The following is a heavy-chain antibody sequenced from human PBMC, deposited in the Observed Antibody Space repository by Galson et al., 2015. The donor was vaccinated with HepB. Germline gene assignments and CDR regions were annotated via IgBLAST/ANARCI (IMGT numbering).Heavy chain of an antibody. J-gene: IGHJ4*02. Sequence: SLRLSCAASGFTFSSYAMSWVRQAPGKGLEWVSAISGSGSSTYYADSVKGRFTISRDNSKNTLYLQMNSLRAEDTAVYYCAKGPTSDYGDYLVWGQGTLVTVSS. CDR3: AKGPTSDYGDYLV. V-gene: IGHV3-23*01. CDR2: ISGSGSST. CDR1: GFTFSSYA. D-gene: IGHD4-17*01.